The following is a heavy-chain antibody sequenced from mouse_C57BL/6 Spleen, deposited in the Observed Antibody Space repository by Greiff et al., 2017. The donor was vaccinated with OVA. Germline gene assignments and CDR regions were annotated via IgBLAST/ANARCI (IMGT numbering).Heavy chain of an antibody. CDR3: AISYYYAMDY. CDR1: GYAFSSSW. V-gene: IGHV1-82*01. Sequence: VKVVESGPELVKPGASVKISCKASGYAFSSSWMNWVKQRPGKGLEWIGRIYPGDGATNYNGKLKGKATLTADKSSSTAYMQLSSLTSEDSAVYFCAISYYYAMDYWGQGTSVTVSS. CDR2: IYPGDGAT. J-gene: IGHJ4*01.